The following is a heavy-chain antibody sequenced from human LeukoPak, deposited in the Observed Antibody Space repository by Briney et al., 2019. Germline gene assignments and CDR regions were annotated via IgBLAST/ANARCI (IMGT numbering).Heavy chain of an antibody. V-gene: IGHV3-21*01. J-gene: IGHJ4*02. CDR3: ARGALPIVVVVATLDY. Sequence: GGSLRLSCAASGFTFSSYEMNWVRQAPGKGLEWVSSISSSSSYIYYADSVKGRFTISRDNAKNSLYLQMNSLRAEDTAVYYCARGALPIVVVVATLDYWGQGTLVTVSS. CDR2: ISSSSSYI. D-gene: IGHD2-15*01. CDR1: GFTFSSYE.